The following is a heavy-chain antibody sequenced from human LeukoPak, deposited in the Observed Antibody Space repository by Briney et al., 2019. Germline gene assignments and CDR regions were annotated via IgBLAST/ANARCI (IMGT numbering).Heavy chain of an antibody. CDR1: GFTFSSYAM. CDR2: IYHSGST. CDR3: ARRLPQNAKGQQLGYFDY. J-gene: IGHJ4*02. Sequence: GSLRLSCAASGFTFSSYAMNWVRQPPGRGRGWIGEIYHSGSTNYNPSLKSRVTISVDKSKNQFSLKLSSVTAADTAVYYCARRLPQNAKGQQLGYFDYWGQGTLVTVSS. V-gene: IGHV4-4*02. D-gene: IGHD6-13*01.